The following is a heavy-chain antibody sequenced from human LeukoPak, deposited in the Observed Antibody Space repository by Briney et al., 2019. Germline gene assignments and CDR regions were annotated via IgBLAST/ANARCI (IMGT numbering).Heavy chain of an antibody. CDR1: GYTFTSYG. CDR2: ISAYNGNT. J-gene: IGHJ4*02. D-gene: IGHD6-19*01. V-gene: IGHV1-18*01. CDR3: ASHHPNSSGWDYYFDY. Sequence: ASVKVSCKASGYTFTSYGISWVRQAPGQGLEWMGWISAYNGNTNYAQKLQGRVTMTTDTSTSTAYMELRSLRSDDTAVYYCASHHPNSSGWDYYFDYWGQGTLVTVSS.